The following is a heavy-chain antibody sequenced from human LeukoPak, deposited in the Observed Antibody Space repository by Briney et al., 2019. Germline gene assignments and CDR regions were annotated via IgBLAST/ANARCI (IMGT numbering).Heavy chain of an antibody. D-gene: IGHD6-19*01. CDR1: GGSISSYY. Sequence: KPSETLSLTCTVSGGSISSYYWSWIRQPPGKGLEWIGYIYYSGSTNYNPSLKSRVTISVDTSKNQFSLKLSSVTAADTAVYYCARDGPSYSSGWYRYWGQGTLVTVSS. CDR2: IYYSGST. CDR3: ARDGPSYSSGWYRY. J-gene: IGHJ4*02. V-gene: IGHV4-59*01.